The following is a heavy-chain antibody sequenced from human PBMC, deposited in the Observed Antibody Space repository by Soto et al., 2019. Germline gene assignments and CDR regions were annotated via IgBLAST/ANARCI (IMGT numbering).Heavy chain of an antibody. CDR2: IYHRGST. CDR1: GGSIISNNW. V-gene: IGHV4-4*02. CDR3: ARAPFDY. Sequence: PSETLSLTCTVSGGSIISNNWWIWVRQPPGRGLEWIGEIYHRGSTNYSPPLKSRISMSLGRSKNQFSLKLSSVTAADTAIYYCARAPFDYWGQGTLVTVPQ. J-gene: IGHJ4*02.